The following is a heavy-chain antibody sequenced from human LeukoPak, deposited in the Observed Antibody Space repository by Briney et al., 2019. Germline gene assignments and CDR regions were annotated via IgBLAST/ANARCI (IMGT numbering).Heavy chain of an antibody. Sequence: GGSLRLSCAASGFTFSSYDMHWVRPAPGKGLEWVAVVSYDGSSKYYADAVKGRFTISRDNSKDTVYLQMNSLRAEDTAVYHCAKEDCSGGACYSLDYWGQGTLITVSS. CDR3: AKEDCSGGACYSLDY. D-gene: IGHD2-15*01. J-gene: IGHJ4*02. CDR2: VSYDGSSK. V-gene: IGHV3-30*18. CDR1: GFTFSSYD.